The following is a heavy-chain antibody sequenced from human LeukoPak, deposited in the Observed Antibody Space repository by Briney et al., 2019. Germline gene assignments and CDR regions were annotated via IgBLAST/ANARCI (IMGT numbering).Heavy chain of an antibody. CDR3: ASGAARSTGAFDI. D-gene: IGHD6-6*01. J-gene: IGHJ3*02. Sequence: SSETLSLTCTVSGGSISSGDYYWSWIRQPPGKGLEWIGYIYYSGSTNYNPSLKSRVTISVDTSKNQFSLKLSSVTAADTAVYYCASGAARSTGAFDIWGQGTMVTVSP. CDR1: GGSISSGDYY. V-gene: IGHV4-30-4*08. CDR2: IYYSGST.